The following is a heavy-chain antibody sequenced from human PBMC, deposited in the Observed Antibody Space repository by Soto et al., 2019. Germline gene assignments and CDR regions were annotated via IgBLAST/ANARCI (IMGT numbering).Heavy chain of an antibody. CDR3: AREVDTAMVTP. V-gene: IGHV4-59*01. Sequence: SETLSLTCTVSGGSISSYYWIWIRQPPGKGLEWIGYIYYSGSTNYNPSLKSRVTISVDTSKNQFSLKLSSVTAADTAVYYCAREVDTAMVTPWGQGTLVTVSS. CDR2: IYYSGST. D-gene: IGHD5-18*01. CDR1: GGSISSYY. J-gene: IGHJ5*02.